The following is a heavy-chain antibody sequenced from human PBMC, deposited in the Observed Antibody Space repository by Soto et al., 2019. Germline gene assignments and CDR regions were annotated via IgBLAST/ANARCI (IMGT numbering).Heavy chain of an antibody. CDR1: GASISSSNW. CDR3: AREWMASTVFDP. Sequence: QVQLQESGPGLVKPSGTLSLTCAVSGASISSSNWWSWVRQPPGKGLEWIGEIYHSGSTNYNPSLQSRXXIXVVXSKNQFSLKLSSVTAADTAVYYCAREWMASTVFDPWGQGTLVTVSS. V-gene: IGHV4-4*02. J-gene: IGHJ5*02. CDR2: IYHSGST. D-gene: IGHD4-17*01.